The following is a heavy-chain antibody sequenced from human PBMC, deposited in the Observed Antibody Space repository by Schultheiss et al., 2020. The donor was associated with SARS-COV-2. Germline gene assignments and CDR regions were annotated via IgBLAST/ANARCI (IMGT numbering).Heavy chain of an antibody. CDR1: GGSFSGYY. V-gene: IGHV4-34*01. Sequence: SETLSLTCAVYGGSFSGYYWSWIRQPPGKGLEWIGEINHSGSTNYNPSLKSRVTISVDTSKNQFSLKLSSVTAADTAVYYCTRDRRPCDDYSKSGYYFDYWGQGTLVTVSS. J-gene: IGHJ4*02. CDR3: TRDRRPCDDYSKSGYYFDY. D-gene: IGHD4-11*01. CDR2: INHSGST.